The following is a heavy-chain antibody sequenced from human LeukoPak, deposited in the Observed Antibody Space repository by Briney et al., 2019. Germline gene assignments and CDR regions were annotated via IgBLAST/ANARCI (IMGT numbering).Heavy chain of an antibody. CDR2: IKQDGSEK. CDR1: GFTFSSYW. Sequence: PGGSLRLSCADSGFTFSSYWMSWVRQAPGKGLEWVANIKQDGSEKYYVDSVKGRFTISRDNAKNSLYLQMNSLRAEDTAVYYCARDPGGQWLVHFDYWGQGTLVTVSS. J-gene: IGHJ4*02. CDR3: ARDPGGQWLVHFDY. V-gene: IGHV3-7*01. D-gene: IGHD6-19*01.